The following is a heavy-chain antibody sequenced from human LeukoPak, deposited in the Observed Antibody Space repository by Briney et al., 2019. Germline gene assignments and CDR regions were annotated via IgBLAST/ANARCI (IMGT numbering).Heavy chain of an antibody. V-gene: IGHV1-8*01. CDR1: GYTFTSYD. CDR3: ARGPYSSNWDYYFYYYMDV. J-gene: IGHJ6*03. D-gene: IGHD6-13*01. Sequence: ASVKVSCKASGYTFTSYDINWVRQATGQGLEWMGWMNPNSGNTGYAQKFQGRVTMTRNTSISTAYMEVSSLRSEDTAVYYCARGPYSSNWDYYFYYYMDVWGKGTTVTVSS. CDR2: MNPNSGNT.